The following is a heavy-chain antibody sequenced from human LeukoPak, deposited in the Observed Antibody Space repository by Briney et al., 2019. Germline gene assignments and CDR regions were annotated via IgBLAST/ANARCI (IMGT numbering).Heavy chain of an antibody. J-gene: IGHJ4*02. V-gene: IGHV4-38-2*01. Sequence: ASETLSLTCAISNYSINSGDFWAWLRQPPGKGLEWIASAALGGGTHYNPSLKSRLSLSVDTSKHEFSLKLNSVTAADTAVYYCARPRHTSMDIVDYWGRGHLVTVSS. CDR3: ARPRHTSMDIVDY. CDR2: AALGGGT. CDR1: NYSINSGDF. D-gene: IGHD2-2*03.